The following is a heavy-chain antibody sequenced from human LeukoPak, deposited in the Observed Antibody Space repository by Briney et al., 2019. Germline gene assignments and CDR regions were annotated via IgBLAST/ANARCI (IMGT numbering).Heavy chain of an antibody. J-gene: IGHJ3*02. CDR1: GGSISSGSYC. D-gene: IGHD6-19*01. CDR3: ARRIPAGYSSGSYNLLQYAFDI. CDR2: IYTSGST. V-gene: IGHV4-61*02. Sequence: SQTLSLTCTVSGGSISSGSYCWSWIRQPAGKGLEWIGRIYTSGSTNYNPSLKSRVTISVDTSKNQFSLKLSSVTAADTAVYYCARRIPAGYSSGSYNLLQYAFDIWGQGTMVTVSS.